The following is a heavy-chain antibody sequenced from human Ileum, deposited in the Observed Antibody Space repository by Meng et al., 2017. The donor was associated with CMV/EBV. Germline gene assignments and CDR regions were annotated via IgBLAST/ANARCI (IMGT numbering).Heavy chain of an antibody. CDR1: GYTFTSTW. CDR2: INPSDGNT. D-gene: IGHD6-13*01. Sequence: ASVKVSCKSSGYTFTSTWMHWVRQAPGQRLEWMGIINPSDGNTIYAQKFQGRLTMTRDTSTATDYMELSSLSSEDTAVYYCARGKYAARDYYYAMDVWGQGTTVTVSS. V-gene: IGHV1-46*01. J-gene: IGHJ6*02. CDR3: ARGKYAARDYYYAMDV.